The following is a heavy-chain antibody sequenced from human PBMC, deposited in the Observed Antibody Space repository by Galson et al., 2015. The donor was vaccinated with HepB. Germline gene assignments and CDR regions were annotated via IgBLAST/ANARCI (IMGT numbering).Heavy chain of an antibody. D-gene: IGHD6-13*01. Sequence: SLRLSCAASGFTFSMYSMNWVRQPPGKGLEWVSYISGSGSIIHYADSVKGRFTMSRDNPENSLYLQMNSLRAEDTAVYYCARDRTEGIAIRGWFDPWGQGTLVTVSS. CDR3: ARDRTEGIAIRGWFDP. CDR2: ISGSGSII. CDR1: GFTFSMYS. J-gene: IGHJ5*02. V-gene: IGHV3-48*01.